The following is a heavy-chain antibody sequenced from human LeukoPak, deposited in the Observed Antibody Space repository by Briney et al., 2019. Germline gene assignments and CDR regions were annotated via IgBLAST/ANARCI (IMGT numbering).Heavy chain of an antibody. V-gene: IGHV3-30*04. D-gene: IGHD1-26*01. CDR1: GFTFSSFA. Sequence: GRSLRLSCAASGFTFSSFAMHWVRQAPGMGLEWVAVISDDGKTKHHADSVEGRFTISRDNSKNTLYLQMNSLRLKDTAVYYCARDQWDFDYWGQGTPVTVSS. CDR2: ISDDGKTK. CDR3: ARDQWDFDY. J-gene: IGHJ4*02.